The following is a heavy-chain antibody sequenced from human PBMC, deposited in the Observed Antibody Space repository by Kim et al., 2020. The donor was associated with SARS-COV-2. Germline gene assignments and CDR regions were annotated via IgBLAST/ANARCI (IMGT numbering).Heavy chain of an antibody. J-gene: IGHJ4*02. Sequence: GTTNYRPALKTRLTMSMDTSKNQFTLNLSSVTAADTAVYYCARGTQNFDYWGQGTLVTVSS. CDR2: GTT. CDR3: ARGTQNFDY. V-gene: IGHV4-59*09.